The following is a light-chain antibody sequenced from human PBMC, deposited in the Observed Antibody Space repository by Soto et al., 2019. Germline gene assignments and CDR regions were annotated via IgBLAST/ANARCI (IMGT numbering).Light chain of an antibody. V-gene: IGKV3-20*01. CDR3: QQYGSSPLYT. CDR2: GAS. CDR1: QSVSSSY. J-gene: IGKJ2*01. Sequence: EIVLTQSPGTLSLSPGERATLSCRASQSVSSSYLAWYQQKPGQAPRLLIYGASGRATGIPGRFSGSGSGTDFTLTISRLEPEDFAVYYCQQYGSSPLYTFGQGTKLEIK.